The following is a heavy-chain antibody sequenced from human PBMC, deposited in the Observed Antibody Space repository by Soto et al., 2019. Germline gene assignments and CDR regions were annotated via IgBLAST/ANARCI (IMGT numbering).Heavy chain of an antibody. CDR2: TAYYRSKWYN. D-gene: IGHD2-8*01. CDR1: GASFSSNNAA. Sequence: HLQQSGPGRVKPSQTLSLTCDISGASFSSNNAAWNWIRQSPSRGSEWLGRTAYYRSKWYNAAAVSVKSRISIHPNTSKNRLSLQMNSVTPEGTSEYYCARDNGPRPLRRFDAWGQRTLGTVS. CDR3: ARDNGPRPLRRFDA. J-gene: IGHJ5*02. V-gene: IGHV6-1*01.